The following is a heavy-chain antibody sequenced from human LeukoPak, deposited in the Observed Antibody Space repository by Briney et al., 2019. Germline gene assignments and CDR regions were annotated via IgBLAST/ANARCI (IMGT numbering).Heavy chain of an antibody. CDR1: GDNVSSNTAA. CDR2: TYYTSRWYN. Sequence: SQTLALTCDISGDNVSSNTAAWNWIRQSPSRGLEWLGRTYYTSRWYNDYVESVKSRITINPDTSKNQFSLQLNSVTPEDTAVYYCEREGANWFHPWGQETLVTVPS. D-gene: IGHD3-16*01. CDR3: EREGANWFHP. V-gene: IGHV6-1*01. J-gene: IGHJ5*02.